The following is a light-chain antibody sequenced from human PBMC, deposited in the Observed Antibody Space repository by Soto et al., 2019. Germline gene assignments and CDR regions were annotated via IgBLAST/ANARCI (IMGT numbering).Light chain of an antibody. Sequence: QSALTQPPSASGTPGQTVTISCSGSSSNVGKNIVNWYQQVPGTAPKLLIYSTDQRPSGVPGRFSGSKSGTSASLAISGLQSEDEADYYCAAWDDGRNDLYVIGSGTKVTVL. CDR2: STD. CDR1: SSNVGKNI. CDR3: AAWDDGRNDLYV. V-gene: IGLV1-44*01. J-gene: IGLJ1*01.